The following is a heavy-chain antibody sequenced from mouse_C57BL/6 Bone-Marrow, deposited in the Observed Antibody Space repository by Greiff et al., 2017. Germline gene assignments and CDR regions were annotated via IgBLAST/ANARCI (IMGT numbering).Heavy chain of an antibody. J-gene: IGHJ4*01. Sequence: EVQGVESGGGLVKPGGSLKLSCAASGFTFSSYTMSWVRQTPEKRLEWVATISGGGGNTYYPDSVKGRFTITRDNATNTLYLQMSSLRSEDTALYDCARGPPGYDAMDYWGQGTSVTVSS. V-gene: IGHV5-9*01. CDR2: ISGGGGNT. CDR1: GFTFSSYT. CDR3: ARGPPGYDAMDY.